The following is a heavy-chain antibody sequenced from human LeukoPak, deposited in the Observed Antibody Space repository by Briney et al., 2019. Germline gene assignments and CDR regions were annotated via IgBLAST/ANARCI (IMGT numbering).Heavy chain of an antibody. J-gene: IGHJ6*03. V-gene: IGHV3-21*06. Sequence: GGSLRLSCAASGFTFSYYSMNWVRQAPGKGLEWVSSISESGAHTFYADSVKGRFIVSRDNAQNSLYLEMNSLRLEDTAVYYCANDMTTVVTHYYYYYMDVWGKGTPVTVS. CDR3: ANDMTTVVTHYYYYYMDV. CDR1: GFTFSYYS. CDR2: ISESGAHT. D-gene: IGHD4-23*01.